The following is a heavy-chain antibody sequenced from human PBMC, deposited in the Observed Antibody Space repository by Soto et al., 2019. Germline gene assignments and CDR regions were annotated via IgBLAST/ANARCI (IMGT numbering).Heavy chain of an antibody. J-gene: IGHJ6*03. D-gene: IGHD5-12*01. CDR3: ARERSGYSGYDFYYYYYMDV. CDR2: ISAYNGNT. Sequence: QVQLVQSGAEVKKPGASVKVSCKASGYTFTSYGISWVRQAPGQGLEWMGWISAYNGNTNYAQKLQGRVTMTTDTSTSTAYMELRSLRSDDTAVYYCARERSGYSGYDFYYYYYMDVWGKGTTVTVSS. V-gene: IGHV1-18*01. CDR1: GYTFTSYG.